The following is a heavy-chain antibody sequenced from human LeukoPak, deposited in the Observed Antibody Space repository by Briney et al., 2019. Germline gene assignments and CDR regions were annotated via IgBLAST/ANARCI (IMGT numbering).Heavy chain of an antibody. D-gene: IGHD3-9*01. Sequence: GGSLRLSCAASGFTFSSYWMSWVRQAPGKGLEWVANIKQDGSEKYYVDSVKGRFTISRDNAKNSLYLQMNSLRAEDTAVYYCARAGYFDWDDFDYWGQGTLVTVSS. CDR2: IKQDGSEK. CDR1: GFTFSSYW. J-gene: IGHJ4*02. CDR3: ARAGYFDWDDFDY. V-gene: IGHV3-7*01.